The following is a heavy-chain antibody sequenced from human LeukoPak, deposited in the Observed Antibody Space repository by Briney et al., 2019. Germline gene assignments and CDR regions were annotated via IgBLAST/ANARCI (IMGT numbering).Heavy chain of an antibody. CDR3: TTDRTGYYNVISYYYYMDV. CDR1: GFTFSSYA. D-gene: IGHD3-9*01. V-gene: IGHV3-23*01. J-gene: IGHJ6*03. Sequence: GGSLRLSCAASGFTFSSYAMSWVRQAPGKGLEWVSAISGSGGSTYYADSVKGRFTISRDNSKNTLYLQMNSLKTEDTAVYYCTTDRTGYYNVISYYYYMDVWGKGTTVTVSS. CDR2: ISGSGGST.